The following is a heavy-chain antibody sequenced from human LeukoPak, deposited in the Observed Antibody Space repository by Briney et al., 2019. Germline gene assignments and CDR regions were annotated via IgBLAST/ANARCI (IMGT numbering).Heavy chain of an antibody. CDR3: ARGADNYGYTFDY. V-gene: IGHV3-21*01. Sequence: GGSLRLSCAASGFTFSRNSMNWVRQAPGKGPEWVSSISSSSIYIYYADSVKGRFTISRDNAKNSLYLEMNSLRAEDTAIYYCARGADNYGYTFDYWGQGTLVTVSS. CDR1: GFTFSRNS. CDR2: ISSSSIYI. D-gene: IGHD5-18*01. J-gene: IGHJ4*02.